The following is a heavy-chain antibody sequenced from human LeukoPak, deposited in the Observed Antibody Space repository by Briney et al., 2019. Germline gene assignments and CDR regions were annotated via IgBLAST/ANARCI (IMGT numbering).Heavy chain of an antibody. CDR1: GFTFSNYG. V-gene: IGHV3-30*18. CDR3: AKDYGDYGNYYYYGMDV. Sequence: GGSLRLSCAASGFTFSNYGIHWVRQAPGKGLEWVAIISYDGSNKNYADSVKGRFTISRDNSKNTLYLQMNSLRAEDTAVYYCAKDYGDYGNYYYYGMDVWGQGTAVTVSS. J-gene: IGHJ6*02. CDR2: ISYDGSNK. D-gene: IGHD4-17*01.